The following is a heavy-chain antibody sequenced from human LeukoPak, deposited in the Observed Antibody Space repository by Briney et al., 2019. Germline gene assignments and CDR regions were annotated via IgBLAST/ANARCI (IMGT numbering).Heavy chain of an antibody. J-gene: IGHJ6*02. CDR3: ARDSGYRYCSGGSCYFPYYYGMDV. CDR1: GGTFSSYA. D-gene: IGHD2-15*01. Sequence: SVKVSCKASGGTFSSYAISWVRQAPGQGLEWMGGIIPIFGTANYAQKFQGRVTITADESTSTAYMELSSLRSEDTAVYYCARDSGYRYCSGGSCYFPYYYGMDVWGQGTTVTVSS. V-gene: IGHV1-69*01. CDR2: IIPIFGTA.